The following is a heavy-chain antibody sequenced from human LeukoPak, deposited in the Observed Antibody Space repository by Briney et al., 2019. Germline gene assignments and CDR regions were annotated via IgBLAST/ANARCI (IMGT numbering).Heavy chain of an antibody. CDR1: GFTFSSYA. V-gene: IGHV3-30*18. CDR3: AKRDYDTRRLDY. Sequence: AGGSLRLSCAASGFTFSSYAMHWVRQAPGKGLEWVAVISYDGNNTYYADSVEGRFTISRDNSKNTLYLQMNSLRADDTAVYYCAKRDYDTRRLDYWGQGTLVTVSS. CDR2: ISYDGNNT. J-gene: IGHJ4*02. D-gene: IGHD3-22*01.